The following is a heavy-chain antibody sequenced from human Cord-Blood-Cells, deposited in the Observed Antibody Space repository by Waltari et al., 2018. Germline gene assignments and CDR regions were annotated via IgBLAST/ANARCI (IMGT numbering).Heavy chain of an antibody. V-gene: IGHV1-18*01. J-gene: IGHJ6*02. D-gene: IGHD3-3*01. CDR2: ISAYNGNT. CDR3: ARVYDFDGVYYYYGMDV. Sequence: QVQLVQSGAEVKKPGASVKVSCKASGYTFTSYGISWVRHAPGQGLEWMGWISAYNGNTNYAQKLQGRVTMTTDTSTSTAYMELRSLRSDDTAVYYCARVYDFDGVYYYYGMDVWGQGTTVTVSS. CDR1: GYTFTSYG.